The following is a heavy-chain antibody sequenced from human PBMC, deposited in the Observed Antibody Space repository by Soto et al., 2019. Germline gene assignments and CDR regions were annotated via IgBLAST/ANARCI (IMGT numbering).Heavy chain of an antibody. D-gene: IGHD3-10*01. CDR2: IWYDGSNK. J-gene: IGHJ6*02. Sequence: QVQLVESGGGVVQPGRSLRLSCAASGFTFSSYGMHWVRQAPGKGLEWVAVIWYDGSNKYYADSVKGRFTISRDNSKNTLYLQMNSLIAEDTAVYYCARGWPTLGSGHYYYYYGMDVWGQGTTVTVSS. CDR1: GFTFSSYG. V-gene: IGHV3-33*01. CDR3: ARGWPTLGSGHYYYYYGMDV.